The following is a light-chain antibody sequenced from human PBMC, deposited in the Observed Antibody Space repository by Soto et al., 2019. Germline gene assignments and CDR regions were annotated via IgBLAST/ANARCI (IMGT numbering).Light chain of an antibody. Sequence: TLSASVGDEVTITCRASQTISRWLAWYQQKPGRAPKLLIYDASTLESGVPSRFSGSGSETEFTLTISRLQPDDFATYFCHSRAFGQGTRLEI. CDR3: HSRA. V-gene: IGKV1-5*01. CDR2: DAS. J-gene: IGKJ5*01. CDR1: QTISRW.